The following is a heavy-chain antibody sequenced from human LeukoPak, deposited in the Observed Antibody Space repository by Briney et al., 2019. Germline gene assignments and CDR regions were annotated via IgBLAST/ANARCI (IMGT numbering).Heavy chain of an antibody. CDR3: ARRGLGAGMDV. J-gene: IGHJ6*04. D-gene: IGHD1-26*01. Sequence: PSETLSLTCAVSGGSISSYYWSWIRQPPGKGLEWIGYIYNGDTNYNPSLKSRVTISVDTSKNQFSLKLSSVTAADTAVYYCARRGLGAGMDVWGKGTTVTVSS. V-gene: IGHV4-59*12. CDR1: GGSISSYY. CDR2: IYNGDT.